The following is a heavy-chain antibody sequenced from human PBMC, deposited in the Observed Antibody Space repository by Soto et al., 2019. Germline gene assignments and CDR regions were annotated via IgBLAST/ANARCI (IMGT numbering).Heavy chain of an antibody. CDR3: GRVLVAATRHNRPDY. J-gene: IGHJ4*02. Sequence: SETLSLTCSVSGVSISSSDYYWAWIRQPPGKGLEWIGSIDYNGVTYSNPSLKGRVTISKDTSKNKFSLQVTSVTAADTAFYYCGRVLVAATRHNRPDYWGQGTQVTVSS. CDR1: GVSISSSDYY. CDR2: IDYNGVT. V-gene: IGHV4-39*02. D-gene: IGHD2-15*01.